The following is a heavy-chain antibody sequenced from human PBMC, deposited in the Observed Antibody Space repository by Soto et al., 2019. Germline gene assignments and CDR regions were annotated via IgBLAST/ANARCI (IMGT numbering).Heavy chain of an antibody. J-gene: IGHJ4*02. D-gene: IGHD5-18*01. CDR2: ISYDGSNK. Sequence: GGSLRLSCAASGFTFSSYGMHWVRQAPGKGLEWVAVISYDGSNKYYADSVKGRFTISRDNSKNTLYLQMNSLRAEDTAVYYCAKERGYSYGSLIDYWGQGTLVTVSS. CDR3: AKERGYSYGSLIDY. CDR1: GFTFSSYG. V-gene: IGHV3-30*18.